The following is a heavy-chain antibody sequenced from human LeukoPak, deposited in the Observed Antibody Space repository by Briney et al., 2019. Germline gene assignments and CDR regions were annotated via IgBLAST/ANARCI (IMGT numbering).Heavy chain of an antibody. CDR2: IYYSGST. V-gene: IGHV4-39*07. CDR1: GGSISSSSYY. Sequence: KPSETLSLTCTVSGGSISSSSYYWGWIRQPPGKGLEWIGSIYYSGSTYYNPSLKSRVTTSVDTSKNQFSLKLSSVTAADTAVYYCARFRRGGFDYWGQGTLVTVSS. J-gene: IGHJ4*02. CDR3: ARFRRGGFDY. D-gene: IGHD3-16*01.